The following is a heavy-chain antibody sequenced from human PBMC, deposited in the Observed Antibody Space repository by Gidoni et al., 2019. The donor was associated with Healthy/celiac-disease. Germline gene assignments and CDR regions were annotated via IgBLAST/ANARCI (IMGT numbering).Heavy chain of an antibody. V-gene: IGHV3-23*01. CDR2: ISGSGGST. CDR1: GFTFSSYA. J-gene: IGHJ2*01. CDR3: AKPPSRFPVYFDL. D-gene: IGHD3-16*01. Sequence: EVQLLESGGGLVQPGGSLRLSCAASGFTFSSYAMSWVRRAPGKGLEWVSAISGSGGSTYYADSVKGRFTISRDNSKNTLYLQMNSLRAEDTAVYYCAKPPSRFPVYFDLWGRGTLVTVSS.